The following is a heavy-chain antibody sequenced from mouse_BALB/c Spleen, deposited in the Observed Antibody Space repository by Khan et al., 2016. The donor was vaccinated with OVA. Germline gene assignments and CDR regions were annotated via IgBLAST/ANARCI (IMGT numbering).Heavy chain of an antibody. D-gene: IGHD1-1*01. J-gene: IGHJ1*01. CDR3: AISNYGSYWFFDV. CDR2: IYPGDGRS. V-gene: IGHV1S56*01. Sequence: QVRLQQSGPELVKPGASVKMSCKASGYTFINYYIHWVKQRPGQGLEWIGWIYPGDGRSKYNEKFKGMTTLTADKSSSIAYMFLSSLTSEDSAIYFCAISNYGSYWFFDVWGAGTTVTVSS. CDR1: GYTFINYY.